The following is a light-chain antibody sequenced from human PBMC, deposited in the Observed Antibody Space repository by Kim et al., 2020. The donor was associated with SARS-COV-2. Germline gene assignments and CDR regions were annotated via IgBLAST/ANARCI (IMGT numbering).Light chain of an antibody. V-gene: IGKV1-27*01. CDR2: TAS. CDR1: QNISNY. J-gene: IGKJ1*01. Sequence: AAVADRDTLSFRAIQNISNYLDWCQLRPEKTPKLLIYTASAFQPGVPSRFSGSGSGTDVTLTVTSLRPENIATYYCQKCDSAPWTFGQGTKVYIK. CDR3: QKCDSAPWT.